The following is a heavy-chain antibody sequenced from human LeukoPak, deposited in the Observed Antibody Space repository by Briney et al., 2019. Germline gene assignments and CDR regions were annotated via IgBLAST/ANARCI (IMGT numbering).Heavy chain of an antibody. CDR1: GGTFSSYA. D-gene: IGHD5-18*01. V-gene: IGHV1-69*04. J-gene: IGHJ5*02. Sequence: ASVKVSCKASGGTFSSYAISWVRQAPGQGLEWMGRIIPICGIANYAQKFQGRVTITADKSTSTAYMELSSLRSEDTAVYYCASTKDTAMVTEAPLNWFDPWGQGTLVTVSS. CDR3: ASTKDTAMVTEAPLNWFDP. CDR2: IIPICGIA.